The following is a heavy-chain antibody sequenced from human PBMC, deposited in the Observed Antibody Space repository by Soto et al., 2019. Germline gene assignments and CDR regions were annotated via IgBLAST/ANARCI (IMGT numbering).Heavy chain of an antibody. CDR2: ISSSSSYI. V-gene: IGHV3-21*01. CDR1: GFTFSSYS. Sequence: GGSLRLSCAASGFTFSSYSMNWVRQAPGKGLEWVSSISSSSSYIYYADSVKGRFTISRDNAKNSLYLQMNSLRAEDTAVYYCARDYYDSSGYRRSAFDYWGQGTLVTV. CDR3: ARDYYDSSGYRRSAFDY. J-gene: IGHJ4*02. D-gene: IGHD3-22*01.